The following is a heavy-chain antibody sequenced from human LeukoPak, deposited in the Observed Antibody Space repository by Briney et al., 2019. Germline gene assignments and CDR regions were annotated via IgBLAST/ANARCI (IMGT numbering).Heavy chain of an antibody. V-gene: IGHV1-69*13. CDR2: IIPIFGTA. CDR1: GGTFSSYA. J-gene: IGHJ4*02. CDR3: ASSLSVDFWSGYPFDY. Sequence: PGASVKVSCKASGGTFSSYANSWVRQAPGQGLEWMGGIIPIFGTANYAQKFQGRVTITADESTSTAYMELSSLRSEDTAVYYCASSLSVDFWSGYPFDYWGQGTLVTVSS. D-gene: IGHD3-3*01.